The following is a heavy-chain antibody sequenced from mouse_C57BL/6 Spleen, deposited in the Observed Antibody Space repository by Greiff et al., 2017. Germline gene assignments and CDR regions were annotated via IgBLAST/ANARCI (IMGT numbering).Heavy chain of an antibody. CDR2: ISSGGSYT. Sequence: DVMLVESGGDLVKPGGSLKLSCAASGFTFSSYGMSWVRQTPDKRLEWVATISSGGSYTYYPDSVKGRFTISRDNANNTLYLQMSSLKSEDTAMYYCARHQPWFAYWGQGTLVTVSA. CDR3: ARHQPWFAY. J-gene: IGHJ3*01. CDR1: GFTFSSYG. V-gene: IGHV5-6*02.